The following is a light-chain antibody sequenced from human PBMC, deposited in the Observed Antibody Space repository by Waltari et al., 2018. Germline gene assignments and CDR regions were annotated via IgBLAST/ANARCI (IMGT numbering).Light chain of an antibody. CDR2: GAS. Sequence: EIVLTQSPATLSLSPGERATLSCRASQSVSSYLAWYQHKPGQAPRLLSYGASNRATGIPARFSGSGSGTDFTLTISSLEPEDFAVYYCQQRTNWITFGQGTRLEIK. CDR1: QSVSSY. V-gene: IGKV3-11*01. J-gene: IGKJ5*01. CDR3: QQRTNWIT.